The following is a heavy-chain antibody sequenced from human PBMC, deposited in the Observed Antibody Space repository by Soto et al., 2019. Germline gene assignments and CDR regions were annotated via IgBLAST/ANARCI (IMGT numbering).Heavy chain of an antibody. Sequence: EVQLVESGGGLVKPGGSLRLSCAASGFTFNTYGMIWVRQAPGKGLEWVASISRSSTDIHYGDSVKGRFAISRDNAKNSLFLQMNSLRAEDTAVYYCARDPISSGTGFDYWGQGTLVTVS. CDR2: ISRSSTDI. D-gene: IGHD3-10*01. V-gene: IGHV3-21*01. CDR3: ARDPISSGTGFDY. J-gene: IGHJ4*02. CDR1: GFTFNTYG.